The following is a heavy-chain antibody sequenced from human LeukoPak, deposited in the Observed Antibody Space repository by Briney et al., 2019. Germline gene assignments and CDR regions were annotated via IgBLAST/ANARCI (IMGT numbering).Heavy chain of an antibody. CDR3: ARVEYYDSSGYYF. CDR2: INPNSGGT. D-gene: IGHD3-22*01. J-gene: IGHJ4*02. V-gene: IGHV1-2*02. CDR1: GYTFTSYG. Sequence: GASVKVSCKASGYTFTSYGISWVRQAPGQGLEWMGWINPNSGGTNYAQKFQGRVTMTRDTSISTAYMELSRLRSDDTAVYYCARVEYYDSSGYYFWGQGTLVTVSS.